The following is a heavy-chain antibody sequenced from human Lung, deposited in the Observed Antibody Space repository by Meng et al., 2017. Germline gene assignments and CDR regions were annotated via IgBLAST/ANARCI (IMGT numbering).Heavy chain of an antibody. CDR2: INPKSDNT. Sequence: QVQLMQSGSGVVKPSASVKVSCNASGYTIATYWIRWGRQAPGGKVEWMRRINPKSDNTHYAQKFKGRVTMTRDTSISTSYLELSGLSSDDTAVYYCARDEDLSAAGYLLGDFWGQGTLVTVSS. J-gene: IGHJ4*02. D-gene: IGHD6-13*01. CDR1: GYTIATYW. CDR3: ARDEDLSAAGYLLGDF. V-gene: IGHV1-2*06.